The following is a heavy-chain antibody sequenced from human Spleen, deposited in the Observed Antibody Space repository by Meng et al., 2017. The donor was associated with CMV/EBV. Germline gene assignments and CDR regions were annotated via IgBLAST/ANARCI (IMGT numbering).Heavy chain of an antibody. V-gene: IGHV4-34*01. J-gene: IGHJ4*02. CDR3: ARAGSGYDYPLDY. CDR1: GGSFSGYY. D-gene: IGHD5-12*01. CDR2: INHSGST. Sequence: SETLSLTCAVYGGSFSGYYWSWSRQPPGKGLEWIGEINHSGSTNYNPSLKSRVTISVDTSKNQFSPKQSSVTAADTAVYYCARAGSGYDYPLDYWGQGTLVTVSS.